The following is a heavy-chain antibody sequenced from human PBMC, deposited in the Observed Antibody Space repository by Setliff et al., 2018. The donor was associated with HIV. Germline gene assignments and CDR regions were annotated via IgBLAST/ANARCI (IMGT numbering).Heavy chain of an antibody. CDR1: GYTFTNYY. CDR2: INPSGGRT. J-gene: IGHJ3*02. CDR3: ARCYYDSSGPTDAFDI. D-gene: IGHD3-22*01. Sequence: ASVKVSCNASGYTFTNYYIHWVRQAPGQGLEWMGLINPSGGRTSYAQKFQSRLTMTRDTSRSTVYMELSSLRSEDTAVYYCARCYYDSSGPTDAFDIWGQGTVVTVSS. V-gene: IGHV1-46*01.